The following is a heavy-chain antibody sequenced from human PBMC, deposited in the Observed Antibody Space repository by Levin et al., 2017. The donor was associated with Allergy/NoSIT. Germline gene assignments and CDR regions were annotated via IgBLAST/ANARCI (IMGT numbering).Heavy chain of an antibody. CDR1: GFTFSSYG. J-gene: IGHJ3*02. CDR3: AKDAGYSYGHAFDI. V-gene: IGHV3-30*18. D-gene: IGHD5-18*01. Sequence: PGGSLRLSCAASGFTFSSYGMHWVRQAPGKGLEWVAVISYDGSNKYYADSVKGRFTISRDNSKNTLYLQMNSLRAEDTAVYYCAKDAGYSYGHAFDIWGQGTMVTVSS. CDR2: ISYDGSNK.